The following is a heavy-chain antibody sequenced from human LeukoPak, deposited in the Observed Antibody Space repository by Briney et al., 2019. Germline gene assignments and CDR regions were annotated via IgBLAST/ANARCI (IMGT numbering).Heavy chain of an antibody. V-gene: IGHV3-53*01. CDR1: GFTFSSNY. CDR2: IYSGGST. Sequence: GGSLRLSCAASGFTFSSNYMSWVRQAPGKGLEWVSVIYSGGSTYYEDSVKGHINISRDDSKTTVYLQMNSLRAEDTAVYYCARGRVSWGQGTLVTVSS. CDR3: ARGRVS. J-gene: IGHJ5*02.